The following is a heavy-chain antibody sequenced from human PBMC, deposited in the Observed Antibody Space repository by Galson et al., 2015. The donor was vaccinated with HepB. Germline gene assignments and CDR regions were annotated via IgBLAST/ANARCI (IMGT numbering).Heavy chain of an antibody. CDR2: IYYNGDT. CDR3: ARHPGRGSVGYAFDL. J-gene: IGHJ4*02. Sequence: ETLSLTCSVSHGSINNYYWSWIRQSPGRRLEWIGYIYYNGDTNYNPSLGYRVGMSVDTSINQVSLWLTSVTAADTAVYFCARHPGRGSVGYAFDLWGQGTLVTVSA. V-gene: IGHV4-59*08. CDR1: HGSINNYY. D-gene: IGHD5-12*01.